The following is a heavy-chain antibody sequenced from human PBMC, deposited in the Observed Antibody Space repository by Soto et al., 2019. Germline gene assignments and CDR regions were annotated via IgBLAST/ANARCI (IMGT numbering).Heavy chain of an antibody. CDR3: ARVAAAGTANFDY. J-gene: IGHJ4*02. CDR2: IYHSGST. CDR1: GGSISSGGYS. V-gene: IGHV4-30-2*01. D-gene: IGHD6-13*01. Sequence: SETLSLTCAVSGGSISSGGYSWSWIRQPPGKGLEWIGYIYHSGSTYYNPSLKSRVTISADRSKNQFSLKLSSVTAADTAVYYCARVAAAGTANFDYWGQGTLVTVSS.